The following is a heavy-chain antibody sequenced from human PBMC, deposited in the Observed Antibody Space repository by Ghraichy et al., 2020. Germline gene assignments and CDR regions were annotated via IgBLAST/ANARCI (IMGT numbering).Heavy chain of an antibody. CDR1: GFTFSSYG. D-gene: IGHD6-19*01. CDR3: AKNADSSGWYGIDY. CDR2: ISYDGSNK. V-gene: IGHV3-30*18. J-gene: IGHJ4*02. Sequence: GGSLRLSCAASGFTFSSYGMHWVRQAPGKGLEWVAVISYDGSNKYYADSVKGRFTISRDNSKNTLYLQMNSLRAEDTAVYYCAKNADSSGWYGIDYWSQGTLDTVSS.